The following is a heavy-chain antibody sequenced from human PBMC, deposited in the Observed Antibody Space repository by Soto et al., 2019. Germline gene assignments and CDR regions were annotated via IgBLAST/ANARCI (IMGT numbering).Heavy chain of an antibody. Sequence: EVQLVESGGGLVQPGRSLRLSCAASGFIFDDYAMFWIRQAPGKGLEWVSSINWNSVRIAYADSVKGRFTISRDNARNSLYLQMTSLRPEDTAFYYCAKGPYSDSAGGWFDPWGQGTLVTVSS. D-gene: IGHD3-16*01. CDR3: AKGPYSDSAGGWFDP. J-gene: IGHJ5*02. CDR1: GFIFDDYA. CDR2: INWNSVRI. V-gene: IGHV3-9*01.